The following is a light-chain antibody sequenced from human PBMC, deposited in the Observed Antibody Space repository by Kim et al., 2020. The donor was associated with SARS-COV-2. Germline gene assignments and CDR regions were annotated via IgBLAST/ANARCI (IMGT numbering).Light chain of an antibody. CDR1: QSISTW. CDR2: DAS. Sequence: TLSGSVGDRVTITCRASQSISTWLAWYQQKPGRAPKLLIHDASVLESGVPSRFSGSGSGTEFTLTISSLQPDDFATYYCQQNDGYFGPGTKVDIK. J-gene: IGKJ3*01. CDR3: QQNDGY. V-gene: IGKV1-5*01.